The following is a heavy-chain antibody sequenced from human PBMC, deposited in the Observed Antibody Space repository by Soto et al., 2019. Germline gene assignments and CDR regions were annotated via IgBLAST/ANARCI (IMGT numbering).Heavy chain of an antibody. J-gene: IGHJ4*02. CDR1: GGSISSYY. Sequence: SETLSLTCTVSGGSISSYYWSWIRQPPGKGLEWIGYIYYSGSTNYNPSLKSRVTISVDTSKNQFSLKLSSVTAADTAVYYCARHERIPGITDYWGQGTLVTVSS. CDR3: ARHERIPGITDY. CDR2: IYYSGST. V-gene: IGHV4-59*08. D-gene: IGHD2-2*02.